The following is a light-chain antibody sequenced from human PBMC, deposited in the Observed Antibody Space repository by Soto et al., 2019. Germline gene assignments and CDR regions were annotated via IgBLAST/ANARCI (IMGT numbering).Light chain of an antibody. Sequence: QSALTQPASVSGSPGQSITISCTGTSSDVGAYNYDSWYQQHPGKVPKLIMYDVNNRPSGVSNRFSGSKSGNTASLTISGLQTEDEADYYCSSYTSATTYVFGTGTKLTVL. CDR1: SSDVGAYNY. CDR2: DVN. J-gene: IGLJ1*01. V-gene: IGLV2-14*01. CDR3: SSYTSATTYV.